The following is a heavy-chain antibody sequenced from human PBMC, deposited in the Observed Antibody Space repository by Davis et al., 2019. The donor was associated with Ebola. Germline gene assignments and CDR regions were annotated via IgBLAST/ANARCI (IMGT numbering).Heavy chain of an antibody. V-gene: IGHV3-21*04. Sequence: GESLKISCAASGFTFSTYSMSWVRQAPGKGLEWVSSISSDSDYIYYADSAKGRFTISRDNAKNSLYLQMNSLRAEDTAVYYCANSRSSWADYFDYWGQGTLVTVSS. CDR3: ANSRSSWADYFDY. J-gene: IGHJ4*02. CDR2: ISSDSDYI. D-gene: IGHD6-13*01. CDR1: GFTFSTYS.